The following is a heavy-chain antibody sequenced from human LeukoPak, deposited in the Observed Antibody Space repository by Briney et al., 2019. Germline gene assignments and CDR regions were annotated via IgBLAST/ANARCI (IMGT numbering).Heavy chain of an antibody. D-gene: IGHD2-21*01. V-gene: IGHV3-48*02. CDR3: AKVADQRVVRSGFDV. CDR2: ISSSSSTI. J-gene: IGHJ3*01. CDR1: GFTFSSYS. Sequence: GGSLRLSCAASGFTFSSYSMNWVRQAPGKGLEWVSYISSSSSTIYYADSVKGRFTISRDNAKNSLYLQMNSLRDEDTAVYYCAKVADQRVVRSGFDVWGQGTMVTVSS.